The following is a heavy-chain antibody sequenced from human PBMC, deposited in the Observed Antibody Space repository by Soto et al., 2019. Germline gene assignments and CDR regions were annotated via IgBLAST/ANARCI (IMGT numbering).Heavy chain of an antibody. CDR1: GGTFSSYA. CDR2: IIPIFGTA. J-gene: IGHJ5*02. V-gene: IGHV1-69*06. D-gene: IGHD3-22*01. Sequence: SVKVSCKASGGTFSSYAISWVRQAPGQGLEWMGGIIPIFGTANYAQKFQGRVTITADKSTSTAYMELSSLRSEDTAVYYCARDHNASVHDSSGSPRVGWFDPWGQGNLVTVSS. CDR3: ARDHNASVHDSSGSPRVGWFDP.